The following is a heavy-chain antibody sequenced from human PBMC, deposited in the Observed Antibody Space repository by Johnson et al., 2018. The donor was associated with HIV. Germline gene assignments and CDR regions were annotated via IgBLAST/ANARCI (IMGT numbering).Heavy chain of an antibody. Sequence: VQLVESGGGLVQPGGSLRLSCAASGFAFSSFAVTWVRQAPGKGLEWVSVIGTAGDTYYPGSVKGRFTISRENAKNSLYLQMNSLRAGDTAVYYCARGLRYFDWFDAFDIWGQGTMLTVSS. CDR3: ARGLRYFDWFDAFDI. CDR1: GFAFSSFA. V-gene: IGHV3-13*01. D-gene: IGHD3-9*01. J-gene: IGHJ3*02. CDR2: IGTAGDT.